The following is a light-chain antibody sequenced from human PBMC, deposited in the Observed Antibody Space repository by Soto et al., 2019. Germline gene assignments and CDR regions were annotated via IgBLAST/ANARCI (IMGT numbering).Light chain of an antibody. CDR1: TSDIGGYNY. Sequence: QSALTQPASVSGSPGQSITISCTGTTSDIGGYNYVSWYQQLPGKAPKLMIYEVTNRPSGVSHRFSGSKSGNTASLTISGLQAEDEADYYCSSYTSSTTLVFGGGTKLTVL. J-gene: IGLJ2*01. CDR2: EVT. CDR3: SSYTSSTTLV. V-gene: IGLV2-14*01.